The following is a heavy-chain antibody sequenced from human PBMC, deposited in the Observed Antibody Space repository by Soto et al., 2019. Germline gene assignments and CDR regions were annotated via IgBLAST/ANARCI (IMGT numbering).Heavy chain of an antibody. J-gene: IGHJ5*01. Sequence: SETLSLTCTVSGGSISGYYWSWIRQSPGKGLEWIAYVHYTGNTNYNPSLKSRVTISLDMSKNQFSLKLSSVTAADTAVYYCVRTLTSGRQDSWGQGTLVTVSS. D-gene: IGHD3-10*01. CDR2: VHYTGNT. V-gene: IGHV4-59*01. CDR1: GGSISGYY. CDR3: VRTLTSGRQDS.